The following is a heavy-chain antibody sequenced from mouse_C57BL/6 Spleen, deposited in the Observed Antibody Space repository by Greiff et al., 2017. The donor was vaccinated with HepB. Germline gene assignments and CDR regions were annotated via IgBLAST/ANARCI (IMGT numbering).Heavy chain of an antibody. Sequence: VQLKESGGGLVKPGGSLKLSCAASGFTFSDYGMHWVRQAPEKGLEWVAYISSGSSTIYYADTVKGRFTISRDNAKNTLFLQMTSLRSEDTAMYYCARRGVITTVVATNWYFDVWGTGTTVTVSS. V-gene: IGHV5-17*01. D-gene: IGHD1-1*01. J-gene: IGHJ1*03. CDR3: ARRGVITTVVATNWYFDV. CDR2: ISSGSSTI. CDR1: GFTFSDYG.